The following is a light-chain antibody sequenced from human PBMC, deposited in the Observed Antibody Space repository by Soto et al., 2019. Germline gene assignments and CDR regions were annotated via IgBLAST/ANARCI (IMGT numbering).Light chain of an antibody. Sequence: QSVLTQPPSVSGAPGQRVTISCTGSSSNIGAGYDVHWYLQLPGTAPKILIYGDSHRPSGVPDRFSGSKSGTSASLAITGLQAEDEADYYCQSYDSSLSGSVFGGGTKLTVL. CDR1: SSNIGAGYD. CDR2: GDS. CDR3: QSYDSSLSGSV. J-gene: IGLJ2*01. V-gene: IGLV1-40*01.